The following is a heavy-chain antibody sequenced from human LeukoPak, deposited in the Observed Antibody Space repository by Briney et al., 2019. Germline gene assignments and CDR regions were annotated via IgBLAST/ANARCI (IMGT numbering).Heavy chain of an antibody. V-gene: IGHV3-74*01. CDR1: GFTFSNYW. D-gene: IGHD4-11*01. Sequence: GGSLRLSCAASGFTFSNYWMHWVRQAPGKGLEWVSRINTDGTSTIYADSVRGRFTISRDNAKNTLYLQMNSLRAEDTAVYYCAKDGTTISLDYWGQGTLVTVSS. CDR3: AKDGTTISLDY. J-gene: IGHJ4*02. CDR2: INTDGTST.